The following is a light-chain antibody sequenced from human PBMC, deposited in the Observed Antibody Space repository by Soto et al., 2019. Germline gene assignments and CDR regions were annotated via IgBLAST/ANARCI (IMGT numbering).Light chain of an antibody. V-gene: IGKV1-9*01. J-gene: IGKJ5*01. Sequence: DIQLTQSPSFLSASVGDRVTITCRACQGISSYLAWYQQKPGKAPKLLIYAASTLQSGVPSRFSGSGSGTEFTLTISSLQSEDFATYYCQQLNSFTITFGQGTRLEIK. CDR1: QGISSY. CDR3: QQLNSFTIT. CDR2: AAS.